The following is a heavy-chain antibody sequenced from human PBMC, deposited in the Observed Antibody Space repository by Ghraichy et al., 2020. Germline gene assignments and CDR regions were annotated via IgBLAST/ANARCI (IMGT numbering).Heavy chain of an antibody. Sequence: ASVKGSCKASGYTFTRYGISWVRQAPGQGLEWMGWISAYNGNTNYAQKLQGRVTMTTDTSTSTAYMELRSLRSDDTAVYYCARGLIRIKSFGVATVVYGMGVWSQGTTVTISS. J-gene: IGHJ6*02. D-gene: IGHD3-3*01. CDR1: GYTFTRYG. CDR3: ARGLIRIKSFGVATVVYGMGV. CDR2: ISAYNGNT. V-gene: IGHV1-18*04.